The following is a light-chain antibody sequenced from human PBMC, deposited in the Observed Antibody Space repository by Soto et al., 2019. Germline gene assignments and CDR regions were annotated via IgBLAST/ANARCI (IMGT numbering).Light chain of an antibody. Sequence: EVVLTPSPATLSVSPGGRATLSCTASQGVNSDLAWYQQKPGQAPRLLIHGASTRATDTPARFSGSGSGTEFTLTVSSLQSEDFAAYSCHQYNSWPLTFGGGTKVDIK. V-gene: IGKV3-15*01. CDR2: GAS. CDR3: HQYNSWPLT. J-gene: IGKJ4*01. CDR1: QGVNSD.